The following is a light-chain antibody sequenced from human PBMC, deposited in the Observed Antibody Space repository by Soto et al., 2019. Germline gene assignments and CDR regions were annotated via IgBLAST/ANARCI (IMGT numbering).Light chain of an antibody. Sequence: QSVQTQHPSASDSPGLSVDISCTGTSSDVHDYNDVSWNQHHSVKAPKLKIYEPNKKLSGFPYRLSRSKAGNTASLTVCGLQAEDEAYYYCSSYAGSSNVFGTGTKVTVL. CDR1: SSDVHDYND. V-gene: IGLV2-8*01. CDR3: SSYAGSSNV. J-gene: IGLJ1*01. CDR2: EPN.